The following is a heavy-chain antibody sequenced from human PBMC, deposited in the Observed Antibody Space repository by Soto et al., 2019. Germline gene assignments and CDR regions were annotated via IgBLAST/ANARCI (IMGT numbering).Heavy chain of an antibody. V-gene: IGHV1-3*01. D-gene: IGHD3-3*01. CDR2: INAGNGNT. Sequence: VSCKASGYTFTSYAMHWVRQAPGQRLEWMGWINAGNGNTKYSQKFQGRVTITRDTSASTAYMELSSLRSEDTAVYYCARTTYYDFWSGYYRNYYYYYGMDVWGQGTTVTVSS. CDR1: GYTFTSYA. J-gene: IGHJ6*02. CDR3: ARTTYYDFWSGYYRNYYYYYGMDV.